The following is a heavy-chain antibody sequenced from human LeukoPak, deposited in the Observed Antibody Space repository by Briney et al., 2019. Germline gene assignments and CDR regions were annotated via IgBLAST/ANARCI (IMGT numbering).Heavy chain of an antibody. CDR1: GYTFTSYY. D-gene: IGHD2-21*02. Sequence: ASVKVSCKASGYTFTSYYMHWVRQAPGQGLEWMGIINPSGGSTSYAQKFQGRVTITADESTSTAYMELSSLRSEDAAVYYCARESVVVTAPSAFDIWGQGTMVTVSS. J-gene: IGHJ3*02. CDR3: ARESVVVTAPSAFDI. CDR2: INPSGGST. V-gene: IGHV1-46*01.